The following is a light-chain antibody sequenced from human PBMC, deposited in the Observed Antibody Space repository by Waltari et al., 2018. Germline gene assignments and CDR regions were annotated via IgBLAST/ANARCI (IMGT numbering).Light chain of an antibody. Sequence: QSVLTQPPSVSEAPRQRVTISCSGSRSTTRNNAVSWYQQLPGKAPKLLIYYDDLLPSGVSDRFSGSKSGTSASLAISGLQSDDEADYYCAVWDDSLNGVVFGGGTKLTVL. V-gene: IGLV1-36*01. CDR3: AVWDDSLNGVV. CDR1: RSTTRNNA. CDR2: YDD. J-gene: IGLJ2*01.